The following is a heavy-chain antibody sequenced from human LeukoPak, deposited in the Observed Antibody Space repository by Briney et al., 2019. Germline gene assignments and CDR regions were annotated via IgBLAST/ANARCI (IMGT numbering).Heavy chain of an antibody. D-gene: IGHD5-18*01. V-gene: IGHV3-53*01. CDR3: ARYHTALNY. J-gene: IGHJ4*02. Sequence: GGSLRLSCAASGFSVSSDYMTGVRQAPGKGVEWVSFIYSGGSTYYADSVNGRFTISRDNSKNTLYLQMNNVRVEDTAVYFCARYHTALNYWGQGTLVTASS. CDR2: IYSGGST. CDR1: GFSVSSDY.